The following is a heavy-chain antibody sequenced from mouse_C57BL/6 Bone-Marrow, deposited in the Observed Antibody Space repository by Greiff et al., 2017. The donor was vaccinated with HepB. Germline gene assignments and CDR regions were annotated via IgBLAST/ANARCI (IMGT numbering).Heavy chain of an antibody. V-gene: IGHV1-64*01. J-gene: IGHJ2*01. CDR3: ARTVVALYYFDY. CDR2: IHPNSGST. D-gene: IGHD1-1*01. Sequence: QVQLQQPGAELVKPGASVKLSCTASGYTFTSYWMHWVKQRPGQGLEWIGMIHPNSGSTNYNEKFKSKATLTVDKSSSTAYMQLSSLTSEDSADYYCARTVVALYYFDYWGQGTTLTVSA. CDR1: GYTFTSYW.